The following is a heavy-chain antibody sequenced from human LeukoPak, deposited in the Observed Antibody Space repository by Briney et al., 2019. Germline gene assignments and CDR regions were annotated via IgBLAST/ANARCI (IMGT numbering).Heavy chain of an antibody. Sequence: PSETLSLTCAVYGGSFSGYYWSWIRQPPGKGLEWIGEINHSGSTNYNPSLKSRVTISVDTSKNQFSLKLSSVTAADTAVYYCARAPYCSGGSCYSRAAFDIWGQGTMVTVSS. D-gene: IGHD2-15*01. V-gene: IGHV4-34*01. CDR3: ARAPYCSGGSCYSRAAFDI. CDR2: INHSGST. J-gene: IGHJ3*02. CDR1: GGSFSGYY.